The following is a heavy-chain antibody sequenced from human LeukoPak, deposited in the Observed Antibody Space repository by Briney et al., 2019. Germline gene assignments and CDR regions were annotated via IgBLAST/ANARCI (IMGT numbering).Heavy chain of an antibody. Sequence: PGGSLRLSCAPSGFTFDDYVMHWVRQAPGRGLEWVSLIRGDGVTTYYADSMRGRLTISRDNSENSLYLQMHSLRIEDTALYYCARGFPGDPPAFDYWGQGTLVTVSS. V-gene: IGHV3-43*02. J-gene: IGHJ4*02. D-gene: IGHD2-21*01. CDR2: IRGDGVTT. CDR1: GFTFDDYV. CDR3: ARGFPGDPPAFDY.